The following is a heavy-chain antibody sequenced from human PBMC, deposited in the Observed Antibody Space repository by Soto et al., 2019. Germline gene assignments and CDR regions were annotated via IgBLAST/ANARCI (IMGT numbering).Heavy chain of an antibody. CDR1: GGTFSSYA. J-gene: IGHJ4*02. D-gene: IGHD3-3*01. CDR2: IIPIFGTA. CDR3: ARDYDFWSGYYGPFDY. Sequence: GASVKVSCKASGGTFSSYAISWVRQAPGQGLEWMGGIIPIFGTANYAQKFQGRVTITADESTSTAYMELSSLRSEDTAVYYCARDYDFWSGYYGPFDYWGQGTLVTVSS. V-gene: IGHV1-69*13.